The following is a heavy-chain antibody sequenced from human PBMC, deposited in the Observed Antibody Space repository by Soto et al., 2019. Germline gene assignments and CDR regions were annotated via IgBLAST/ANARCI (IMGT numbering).Heavy chain of an antibody. V-gene: IGHV3-74*01. CDR2: ISDDGSTA. D-gene: IGHD1-1*01. J-gene: IGHJ4*02. CDR3: ARGPRVSSTGTGAH. CDR1: GFTFSAYW. Sequence: VGSLRLSCAVSGFTFSAYWMHWVRQVPGKGLTWVSRISDDGSTATYADSVKGRFIISRDNAKNTLYLEMNTLRADDSGLYYCARGPRVSSTGTGAHWVRGTLVTVSS.